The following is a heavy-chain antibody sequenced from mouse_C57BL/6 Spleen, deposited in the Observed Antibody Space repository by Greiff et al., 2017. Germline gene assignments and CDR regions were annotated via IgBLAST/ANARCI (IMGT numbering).Heavy chain of an antibody. V-gene: IGHV1-85*01. CDR1: GYNFTSYD. D-gene: IGHD2-5*01. CDR2: IYPRDGST. CDR3: ASEDSNYWYFDV. J-gene: IGHJ1*03. Sequence: VQLQESGPELVKPGASVKLSCKASGYNFTSYDITWVKQRPGQGLEWFGWIYPRDGSTKYNEKFKGKATLTVDTSSSTAYMELHSLTSEDSAVYFCASEDSNYWYFDVWGTGTTVTVSS.